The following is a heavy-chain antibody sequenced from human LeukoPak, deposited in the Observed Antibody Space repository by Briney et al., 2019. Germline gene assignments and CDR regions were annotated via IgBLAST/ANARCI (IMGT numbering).Heavy chain of an antibody. V-gene: IGHV1-46*01. CDR2: INPSGGST. CDR1: GYTFTSYY. Sequence: ASVKVSCKAPGYTFTSYYMHWVRQAPGQGLEWMGIINPSGGSTSYAQKFQGRVTMTRDMSTSTVYMELSSLRSEDTAVYYCARDRTVLRFLEWSPGYWGQGTLVTVSS. CDR3: ARDRTVLRFLEWSPGY. J-gene: IGHJ4*02. D-gene: IGHD3-3*01.